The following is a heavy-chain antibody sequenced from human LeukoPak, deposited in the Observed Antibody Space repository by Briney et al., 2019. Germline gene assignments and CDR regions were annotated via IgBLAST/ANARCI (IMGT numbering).Heavy chain of an antibody. V-gene: IGHV4-59*08. Sequence: SETLSLTCTVSGDSISNYYWSWLRQPPGKGLEWIGYIHNSGRTNYNPSLKSRVTGFVDTSKNQVSLRLSSVTAADTAVYYCARHGTISSESYFDYWGQGALVTVSS. J-gene: IGHJ4*02. CDR1: GDSISNYY. D-gene: IGHD1-14*01. CDR2: IHNSGRT. CDR3: ARHGTISSESYFDY.